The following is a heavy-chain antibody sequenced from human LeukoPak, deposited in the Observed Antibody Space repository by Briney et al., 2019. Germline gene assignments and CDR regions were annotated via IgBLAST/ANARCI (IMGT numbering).Heavy chain of an antibody. D-gene: IGHD2-2*01. CDR1: GYTFSEYD. V-gene: IGHV1-8*01. Sequence: ASVKVSCKASGYTFSEYDINWVRQAAGQGLEWIGWMRPKSGTSGFAQKFQGRVTMTRSTSISTAYMEMESLTSEDTAVYYCARGPPESTSSDYCGQGTLVTVSS. J-gene: IGHJ4*02. CDR2: MRPKSGTS. CDR3: ARGPPESTSSDY.